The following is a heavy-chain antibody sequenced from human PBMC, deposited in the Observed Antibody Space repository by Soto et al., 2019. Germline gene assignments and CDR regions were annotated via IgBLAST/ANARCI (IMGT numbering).Heavy chain of an antibody. CDR1: GGTFSSYA. Sequence: GASVKVSCKASGGTFSSYAIGGVRQAPGQGPEWMGGIIPIFGTANYAQKFQGRVTITADESTSTAYMELSSLRSEDTAVYYCARDRTTGPPSGFDYRGQKTLVTVSS. J-gene: IGHJ4*02. D-gene: IGHD1-1*01. V-gene: IGHV1-69*13. CDR3: ARDRTTGPPSGFDY. CDR2: IIPIFGTA.